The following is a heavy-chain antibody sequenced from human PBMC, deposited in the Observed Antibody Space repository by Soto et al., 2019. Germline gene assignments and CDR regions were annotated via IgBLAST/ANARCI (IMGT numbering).Heavy chain of an antibody. Sequence: QVQLQESGPGLVKPSETLSLTCTVSGGSISSYYWSWIRQPPGKGLEWIGYIYYSGSTSYNPSLKHPDTTSVDTAKHHFPLQLSSVTAADTAVYYCARTGGYFDWLPPYYFDYWGQGTLVTVSS. CDR1: GGSISSYY. J-gene: IGHJ4*02. CDR3: ARTGGYFDWLPPYYFDY. V-gene: IGHV4-59*08. CDR2: IYYSGST. D-gene: IGHD3-9*01.